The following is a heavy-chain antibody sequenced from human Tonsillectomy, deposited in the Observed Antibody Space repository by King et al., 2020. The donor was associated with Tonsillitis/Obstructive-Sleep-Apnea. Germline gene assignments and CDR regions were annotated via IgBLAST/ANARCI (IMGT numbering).Heavy chain of an antibody. CDR3: ARXLAWGLXGEVXSFXX. D-gene: IGHD3-16*01. CDR1: GFTFSSYA. V-gene: IGHV3-30*04. Sequence: QLVESGGGVVQPGRSLRXSCAAXGFTFSSYAMHWVRQAPGKXLEWVAVIXFDGSNKYYADSVKGRFTIXRDNSKXTVYLQMNSXRAEDTALYYCARXLAWGLXGEVXSFXXWGXXXXVTXSS. CDR2: IXFDGSNK. J-gene: IGHJ4*02.